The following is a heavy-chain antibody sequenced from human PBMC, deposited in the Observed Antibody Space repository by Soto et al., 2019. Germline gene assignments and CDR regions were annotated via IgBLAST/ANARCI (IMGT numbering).Heavy chain of an antibody. Sequence: ASVKVSCKASGYTFTTYDISWVRQAPGQGLEWMGRIIPILGIANYAQKFQGRVTVTADKSTSTAYMELSSLRSEDTAVYYCARGQSYGSRMTSYYYYLDVWGKGTTVTVSS. CDR1: GYTFTTYD. J-gene: IGHJ6*03. V-gene: IGHV1-69*04. CDR3: ARGQSYGSRMTSYYYYLDV. CDR2: IIPILGIA. D-gene: IGHD3-10*01.